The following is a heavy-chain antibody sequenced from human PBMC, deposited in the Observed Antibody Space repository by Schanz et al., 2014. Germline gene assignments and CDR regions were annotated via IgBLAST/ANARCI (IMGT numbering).Heavy chain of an antibody. V-gene: IGHV3-21*01. D-gene: IGHD2-15*01. Sequence: VQLLQFGGGVVQPGRSLRLSCAASGFTFSSYAMHWVRQAPGKGLEWVSSISSSGSYIHYADSVKGRFTISRDNAKNTLYLQMNSLRAEDTAVYYCAKGMGYCSGGSCLTFDYWGQGTLVTVSS. CDR1: GFTFSSYA. CDR3: AKGMGYCSGGSCLTFDY. CDR2: ISSSGSYI. J-gene: IGHJ4*02.